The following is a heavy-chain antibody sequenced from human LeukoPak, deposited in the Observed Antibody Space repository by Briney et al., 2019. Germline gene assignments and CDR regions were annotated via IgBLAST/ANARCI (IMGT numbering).Heavy chain of an antibody. J-gene: IGHJ4*02. CDR3: AKEMGFKIREVMLVFFDY. Sequence: GGSLRLSCAASGFTFSSFAMSWVRQAPGKGLEWVSGISTSGGITDYADSVKGRFTISRDNSKRTLYLEMNSLRAEDTAVYYCAKEMGFKIREVMLVFFDYWGQGTLVTVSS. CDR1: GFTFSSFA. D-gene: IGHD3-10*01. CDR2: ISTSGGIT. V-gene: IGHV3-23*01.